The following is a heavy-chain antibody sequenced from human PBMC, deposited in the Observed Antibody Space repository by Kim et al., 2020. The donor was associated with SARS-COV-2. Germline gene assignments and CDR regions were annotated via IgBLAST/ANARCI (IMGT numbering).Heavy chain of an antibody. D-gene: IGHD2-15*01. V-gene: IGHV4-39*01. CDR3: ATPDYSGWYYDY. Sequence: SETLSLTCTVSGGSISRSSYYWGLIRQPPGKGLEWIGRIYYRGSTYYNPSLKSRVTISVDTSKNQFSLKLSSVTAADTAVYYCATPDYSGWYYDYWGQGTLVTVSS. CDR2: IYYRGST. CDR1: GGSISRSSYY. J-gene: IGHJ4*02.